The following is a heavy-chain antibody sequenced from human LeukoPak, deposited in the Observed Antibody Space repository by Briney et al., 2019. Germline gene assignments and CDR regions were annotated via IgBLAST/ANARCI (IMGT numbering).Heavy chain of an antibody. D-gene: IGHD5-18*01. CDR2: INPNSGGT. CDR3: ASPGRGYSYGLDAFDI. CDR1: GYTFTGYY. J-gene: IGHJ3*02. Sequence: ASVKVSCKASGYTFTGYYMHWVRQARGQGLEWMGWINPNSGGTNYAQKFQGRVTMTRDTSISTAYMELSRLRSDDTAVYYCASPGRGYSYGLDAFDIWGQGTMVTVSS. V-gene: IGHV1-2*02.